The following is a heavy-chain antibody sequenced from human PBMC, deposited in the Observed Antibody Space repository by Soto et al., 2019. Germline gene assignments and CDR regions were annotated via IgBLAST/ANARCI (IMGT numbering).Heavy chain of an antibody. Sequence: QVQLVESGGGVVQPGRSLRLSCAASGFTFSSYAMHWVRQAPVKGLEWVAVISYDGSNKYYADSVKGRFTISRDNSKNKLYLQMNSLRAEDTAVYYCARDYCSCGSCYSVAATYYYGMDVCGQGTTVTGSS. J-gene: IGHJ6*02. V-gene: IGHV3-30-3*01. CDR1: GFTFSSYA. CDR2: ISYDGSNK. D-gene: IGHD2-15*01. CDR3: ARDYCSCGSCYSVAATYYYGMDV.